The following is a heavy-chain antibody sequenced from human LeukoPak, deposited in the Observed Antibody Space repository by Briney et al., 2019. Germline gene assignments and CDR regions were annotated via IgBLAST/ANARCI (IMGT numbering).Heavy chain of an antibody. V-gene: IGHV4-34*01. CDR2: INHSGST. CDR3: ARQNVYRYCRSTSCYRPYYSYYRDV. D-gene: IGHD2-2*01. CDR1: GGSFSGYY. Sequence: SETLSLTCAVYGGSFSGYYWSWLPEPPGKGLEWIGEINHSGSTNYNPSLKSRVTISVDTSKNQFSLKLSAVTAADTTVYYCARQNVYRYCRSTSCYRPYYSYYRDVWGKGTTVTISS. J-gene: IGHJ6*03.